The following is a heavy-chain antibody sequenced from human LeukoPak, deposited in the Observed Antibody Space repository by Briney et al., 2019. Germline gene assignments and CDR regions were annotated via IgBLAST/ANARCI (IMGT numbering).Heavy chain of an antibody. CDR3: ARVPYGSGSDDAFDI. J-gene: IGHJ3*02. D-gene: IGHD3-10*01. Sequence: TSETLSLTCTVSGASISSDYWGWIRHPAGKGLEWIGRISTSGSTNYNPSLQSRVTMSVDTSKNQFSLKLNSVTAADTAVYYCARVPYGSGSDDAFDIWGQGTMVTVSS. CDR2: ISTSGST. CDR1: GASISSDY. V-gene: IGHV4-4*07.